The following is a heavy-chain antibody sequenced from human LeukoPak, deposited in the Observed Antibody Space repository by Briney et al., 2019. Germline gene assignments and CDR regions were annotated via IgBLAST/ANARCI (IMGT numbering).Heavy chain of an antibody. CDR3: ARDQEGELWFGELFYRWFDP. J-gene: IGHJ5*02. D-gene: IGHD3-10*01. Sequence: PSETLSLTCTVSGGSISSYYWSWIRQPAGKGLEWIGRIYTSGSTDYNPSLKSRVTMSVDTSKNQFSLKLSSETAADTAVYYCARDQEGELWFGELFYRWFDPWGQGTLVTVSS. V-gene: IGHV4-4*07. CDR1: GGSISSYY. CDR2: IYTSGST.